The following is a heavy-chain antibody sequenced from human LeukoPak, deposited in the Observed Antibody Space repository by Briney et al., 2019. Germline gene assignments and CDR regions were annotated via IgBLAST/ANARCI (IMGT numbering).Heavy chain of an antibody. CDR2: IYTGGST. D-gene: IGHD2-2*01. V-gene: IGHV3-53*01. Sequence: GGSLRLSCAASGFTVSTNYMSWVRQAPGKGLEWVSVIYTGGSTYYADSVKGRFTISGDNSKNTLYLQMNSLRADDTAVYYCARGRTRSFDYWGQGTLVTVSS. CDR1: GFTVSTNY. J-gene: IGHJ4*02. CDR3: ARGRTRSFDY.